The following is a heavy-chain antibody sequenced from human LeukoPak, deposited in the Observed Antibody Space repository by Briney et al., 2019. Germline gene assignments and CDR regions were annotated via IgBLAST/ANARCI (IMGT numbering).Heavy chain of an antibody. CDR2: TSGRGNK. CDR3: AKGESQPKYYFDY. D-gene: IGHD2-2*01. Sequence: PGGSLRLSCAASGFSFSSYAMRWVRQAPGKGLEWVATTSGRGNKYYADSVKGRFTISRDNSKNTLYLQMNSLRAEDTALYYCAKGESQPKYYFDYWGQGILVTVSS. CDR1: GFSFSSYA. V-gene: IGHV3-23*01. J-gene: IGHJ4*02.